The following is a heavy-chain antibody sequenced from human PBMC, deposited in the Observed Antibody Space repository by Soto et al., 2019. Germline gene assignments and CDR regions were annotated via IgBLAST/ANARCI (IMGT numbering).Heavy chain of an antibody. CDR3: ARGRLDYGDFDP. Sequence: QVQLQESGPGLVKPSQTLSLTCTVSGGSISSGGYYWSWIRQHPGKGLEWIGYIYYSGSTYYNPSLKSRVTLSVDTSKNQFSLKLSSVTAADTAVYYCARGRLDYGDFDPWGQGTLVTVSS. CDR1: GGSISSGGYY. V-gene: IGHV4-31*03. D-gene: IGHD4-17*01. CDR2: IYYSGST. J-gene: IGHJ5*02.